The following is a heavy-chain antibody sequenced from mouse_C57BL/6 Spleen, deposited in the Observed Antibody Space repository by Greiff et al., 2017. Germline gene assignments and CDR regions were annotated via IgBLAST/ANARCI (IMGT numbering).Heavy chain of an antibody. J-gene: IGHJ2*01. D-gene: IGHD1-1*01. Sequence: LQQSGAELVRPGASVKMSCKASGYTFTSYYMHWVKQTPRQGLEWIGAIYPGNGDTSYNQKFKGKATLTVDKSSSTAYMQLSSLTSEDSAVXYCAGDYCGRNYCDYWGQGATLTVSS. CDR1: GYTFTSYY. CDR3: AGDYCGRNYCDY. V-gene: IGHV1-12*01. CDR2: IYPGNGDT.